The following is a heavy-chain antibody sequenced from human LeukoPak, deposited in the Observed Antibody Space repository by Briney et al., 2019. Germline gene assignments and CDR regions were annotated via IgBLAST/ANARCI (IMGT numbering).Heavy chain of an antibody. CDR1: GFTVSNSY. Sequence: GGSLRLSCAASGFTVSNSYMSWVRQAPGKGLEWVSLIYGGDSTYYADSVKGRFTISRDNSKNTLYLQMNSLRAEDTAVYYCASSRGSQNAFDIWGQGTMVTVSS. J-gene: IGHJ3*02. V-gene: IGHV3-53*01. CDR2: IYGGDST. D-gene: IGHD3-16*01. CDR3: ASSRGSQNAFDI.